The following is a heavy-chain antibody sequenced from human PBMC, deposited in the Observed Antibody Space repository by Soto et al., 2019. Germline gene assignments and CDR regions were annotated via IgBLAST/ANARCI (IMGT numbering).Heavy chain of an antibody. CDR3: AKGGSAALIAPSGRDNWFDP. V-gene: IGHV3-9*01. J-gene: IGHJ5*02. D-gene: IGHD6-13*01. CDR2: ITWNGGTI. CDR1: GFAFDDYV. Sequence: EVQLVESGGGLVQPGRSLRLSCAASGFAFDDYVMHWVRQPPGRGLGWVSGITWNGGTIRYVDSVKGRFTISRDNAENSLYLQMNSLRPEDTAVYYCAKGGSAALIAPSGRDNWFDPWGQGTQVTVSS.